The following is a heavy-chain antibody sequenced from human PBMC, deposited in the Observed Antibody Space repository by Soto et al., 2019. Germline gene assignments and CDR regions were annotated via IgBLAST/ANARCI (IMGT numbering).Heavy chain of an antibody. J-gene: IGHJ4*02. D-gene: IGHD2-2*02. CDR3: AREGRGKKAGYNGLVSLGY. CDR1: GSRFSNYV. CDR2: IIPFFNST. Sequence: QVQLVQSGAEVKTPGSSLKVSCKVSGSRFSNYVISWVRQAPGHGLEWLGRIIPFFNSTKYARSFQGRVTITADKSTSTASLELSSLRSDDTAVYYCAREGRGKKAGYNGLVSLGYWGQGTLVTVSS. V-gene: IGHV1-69*06.